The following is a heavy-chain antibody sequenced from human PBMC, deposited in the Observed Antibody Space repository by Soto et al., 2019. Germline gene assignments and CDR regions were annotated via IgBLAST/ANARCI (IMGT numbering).Heavy chain of an antibody. CDR1: GFTFSGSV. V-gene: IGHV3-73*01. CDR3: TTYGNSSKGCAY. J-gene: IGHJ4*02. CDR2: IRSRDSDYAT. D-gene: IGHD6-6*01. Sequence: EVQLVESGGGLVHPGGSLKLSCAVSGFTFSGSVMHWVRQAPGKGLEWLGRIRSRDSDYATIYAESVKGRVTISRDDSKNKAYLQETSLKIEDTALYYCTTYGNSSKGCAYWGQGTLVTVSS.